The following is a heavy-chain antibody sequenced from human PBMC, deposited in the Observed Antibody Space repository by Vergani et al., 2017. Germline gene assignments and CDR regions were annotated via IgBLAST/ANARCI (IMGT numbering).Heavy chain of an antibody. CDR1: GGPFSSYI. CDR3: ARNGEGTATALDY. D-gene: IGHD5-18*01. CDR2: IIPILGIA. V-gene: IGHV1-69*02. J-gene: IGHJ4*02. Sequence: QVQLVQSGAEVKKPGSPVQASCKAFGGPFSSYIISWVRQAPGQGLEWMGRIIPILGIANYAQKFQGRVTITADKSTSTAYMELSSLGSEDTAVYYCARNGEGTATALDYWGQGTLVTVSS.